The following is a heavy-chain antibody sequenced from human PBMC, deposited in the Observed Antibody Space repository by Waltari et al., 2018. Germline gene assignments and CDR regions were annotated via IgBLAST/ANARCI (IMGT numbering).Heavy chain of an antibody. CDR3: VRDGSGVSFTFNY. V-gene: IGHV1-18*01. D-gene: IGHD1-26*01. CDR1: GYTFPSYS. Sequence: QVHLVQSGAEVKTPGASVKVSCKASGYTFPSYSFTWVRQAPGQGLEWMGWINAYNGNTNYAQKFQGRLTMTTDTSTTTAYMELRSLRSDDTAVYYCVRDGSGVSFTFNYWGHGTLVTVSS. J-gene: IGHJ4*01. CDR2: INAYNGNT.